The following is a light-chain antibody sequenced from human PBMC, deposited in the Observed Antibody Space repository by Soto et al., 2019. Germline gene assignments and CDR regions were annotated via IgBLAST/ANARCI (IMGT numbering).Light chain of an antibody. CDR2: DAI. CDR1: QNIHNH. V-gene: IGKV3-15*01. J-gene: IGKJ4*01. Sequence: DKLMSQSPATLSVSPGERVALSCRASQNIHNHMSWFLQKPGQTPRLLIYDAIIRAPDVPARFSGSWSGTEFTLTISSLQSEENAGYYCQHYDTWPLALGGGTKVDIK. CDR3: QHYDTWPLA.